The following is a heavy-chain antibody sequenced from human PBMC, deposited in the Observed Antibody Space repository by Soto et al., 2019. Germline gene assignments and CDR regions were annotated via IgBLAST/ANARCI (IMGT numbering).Heavy chain of an antibody. CDR3: AKSHYDSSGYYIIDH. J-gene: IGHJ5*02. CDR2: FCYTGST. D-gene: IGHD3-22*01. V-gene: IGHV4-59*01. Sequence: SETLSLTCTVSGGSISGRCWSWVRRSPGKGLEWIGYFCYTGSTNYNPSLKSRVTISVDRSKTQCSLKLTSVTAADTAVYYCAKSHYDSSGYYIIDHWGQGTLVTVSS. CDR1: GGSISGRC.